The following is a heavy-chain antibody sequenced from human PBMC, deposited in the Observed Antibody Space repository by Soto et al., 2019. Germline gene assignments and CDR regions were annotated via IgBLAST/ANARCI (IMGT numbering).Heavy chain of an antibody. CDR3: ARLGDIVVVPAAISYYYYGMDV. Sequence: GESLKISCKGSGYSFTSYWISWVRQMPGKGLEWMGRIDPSDSYTNYSPSFQGHVTISADKSISTAYLQWSSLKASDTAMYYCARLGDIVVVPAAISYYYYGMDVWGQGTTVTVSS. CDR1: GYSFTSYW. CDR2: IDPSDSYT. D-gene: IGHD2-2*01. V-gene: IGHV5-10-1*01. J-gene: IGHJ6*02.